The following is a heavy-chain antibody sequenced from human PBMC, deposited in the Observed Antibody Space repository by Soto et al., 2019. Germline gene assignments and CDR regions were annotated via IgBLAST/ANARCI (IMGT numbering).Heavy chain of an antibody. V-gene: IGHV3-73*02. D-gene: IGHD6-19*01. Sequence: EVHLVQSGGGLVQPGGSLKLSCAASGFIFSGSAMHWVRQASGKGLEWVGRIGRKAHNYATEYAASVEVRFTISRDESKTTTFLLMSSPKSEDTAVYFCVRQRLVVSQLDHWGQGTLVTVSS. CDR1: GFIFSGSA. CDR2: IGRKAHNYAT. CDR3: VRQRLVVSQLDH. J-gene: IGHJ4*02.